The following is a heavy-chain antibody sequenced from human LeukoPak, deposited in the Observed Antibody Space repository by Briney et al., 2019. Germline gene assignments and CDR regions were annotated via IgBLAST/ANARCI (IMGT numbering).Heavy chain of an antibody. CDR3: ARGFQNWNFFGY. CDR2: INDSGST. J-gene: IGHJ4*02. D-gene: IGHD1-1*01. CDR1: GGSFSGHY. Sequence: SETLSLTCAVSGGSFSGHYWSWIRQPPGKGLEWIWEINDSGSTTYNPSLKSRVTISVNTSKNQFSLKLSSVPAADTAVYYCARGFQNWNFFGYWGQGTLVTVSS. V-gene: IGHV4-34*01.